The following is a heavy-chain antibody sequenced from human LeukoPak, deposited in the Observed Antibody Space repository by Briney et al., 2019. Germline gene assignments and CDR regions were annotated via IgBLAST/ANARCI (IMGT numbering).Heavy chain of an antibody. V-gene: IGHV4-59*12. Sequence: SETLSLTCTVSGGSISSYYWSWIRQPPGKGLEWIGYIYYSGSTNYNPSLKSRVTISVDTSKNQFSLKLSSVTAADTAVYYCARGPFSDSSGYFDAFDIWGQGTMVTVSS. CDR3: ARGPFSDSSGYFDAFDI. J-gene: IGHJ3*02. CDR1: GGSISSYY. D-gene: IGHD3-22*01. CDR2: IYYSGST.